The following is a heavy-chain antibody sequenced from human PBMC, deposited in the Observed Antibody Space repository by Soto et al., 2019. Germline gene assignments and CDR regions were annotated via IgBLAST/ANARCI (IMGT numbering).Heavy chain of an antibody. J-gene: IGHJ4*02. CDR3: AKKARGFYFDY. CDR1: GFTFDDYA. CDR2: ISWNSGSI. V-gene: IGHV3-9*01. Sequence: PGGSLRLSCAASGFTFDDYAMHWVRQAPGKGLEWVSGISWNSGSIGYADSVKGRFTISRDNAKNSLYLQMNSLRAEDTALYYCAKKARGFYFDYWGQGTLVTVSS.